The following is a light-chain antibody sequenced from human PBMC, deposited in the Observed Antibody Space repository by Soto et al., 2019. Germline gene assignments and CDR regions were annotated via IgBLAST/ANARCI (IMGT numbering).Light chain of an antibody. CDR3: GTCDSTQSAVV. Sequence: QSVLTQPPSVSAAPEQTVTISCSGSNSNIGNNYVSWYQQVPGTAPRLLIYEDYKRPSGISGRFSGSKSGTSATLGISGLQTGDEADYYCGTCDSTQSAVVFGGGTKLTVL. CDR2: EDY. J-gene: IGLJ2*01. V-gene: IGLV1-51*02. CDR1: NSNIGNNY.